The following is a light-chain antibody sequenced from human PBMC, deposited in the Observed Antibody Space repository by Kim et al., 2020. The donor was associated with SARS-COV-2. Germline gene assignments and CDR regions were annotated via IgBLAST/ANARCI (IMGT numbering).Light chain of an antibody. J-gene: IGKJ4*01. CDR2: DAS. Sequence: GDSDTITCRAGQSIGSWLAWYQQQPGNAPKVLIYDASSLKSGVPSRFSGSGSGTEFTLTISSLQPDDFATYYCQQYNSDSSVTFGGGTKVDIK. CDR1: QSIGSW. V-gene: IGKV1-5*01. CDR3: QQYNSDSSVT.